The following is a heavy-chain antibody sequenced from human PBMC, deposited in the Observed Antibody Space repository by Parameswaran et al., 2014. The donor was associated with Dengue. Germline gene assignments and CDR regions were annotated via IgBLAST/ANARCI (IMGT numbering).Heavy chain of an antibody. CDR3: ARDPTYAFDI. CDR2: ISPYNGHT. D-gene: IGHD4-11*01. V-gene: IGHV1-18*01. J-gene: IGHJ3*02. Sequence: VRQMPGKGPEWMGRISPYNGHTSYAKTFQGRVTMTTDTSKTTAYMELRSLTSDDTAVYYCARDPTYAFDIWGQGTMVTVSS.